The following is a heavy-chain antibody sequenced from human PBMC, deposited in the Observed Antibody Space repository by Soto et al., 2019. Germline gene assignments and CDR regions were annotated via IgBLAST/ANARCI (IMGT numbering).Heavy chain of an antibody. J-gene: IGHJ4*02. CDR1: GGCFSGYY. CDR3: ARGYGRTFDY. Sequence: QVQLQQRGAGLLKPSETLSLTCAVYGGCFSGYYWNWIRQPPGKRLEWIGEVNDSGSTNYNPSLKRRVTISVDTSKNQFSLKLSSVTAADTAVYYCARGYGRTFDYWGKGTLVTVPS. CDR2: VNDSGST. V-gene: IGHV4-34*01. D-gene: IGHD3-10*01.